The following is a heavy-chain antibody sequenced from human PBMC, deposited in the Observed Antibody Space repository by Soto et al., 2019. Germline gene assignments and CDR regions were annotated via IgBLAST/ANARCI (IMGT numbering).Heavy chain of an antibody. Sequence: SETLSLTCAVCGGSITSGAYYWTWIRQHPGKGLEWIAYIHYSGRTYYNPSLKSRVTISVDTSNNQFSLKLSSVTAADTAVYYCARYYFDSSGYSNWFDPWGQGTRVTVSA. D-gene: IGHD3-22*01. J-gene: IGHJ5*02. V-gene: IGHV4-31*11. CDR3: ARYYFDSSGYSNWFDP. CDR1: GGSITSGAYY. CDR2: IHYSGRT.